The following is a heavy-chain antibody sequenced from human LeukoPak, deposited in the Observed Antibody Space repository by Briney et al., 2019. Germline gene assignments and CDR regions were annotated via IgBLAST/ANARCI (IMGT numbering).Heavy chain of an antibody. V-gene: IGHV1-46*01. Sequence: ASVKVSCKASGYTFTSYYMHWVRQAPGQGLEWMGIINPSGGSTSYAQKFQGRVTMTRDTSTSTVYMELSSLRSEDTAVYYCASHFRNDSSLNAFDIWGQGTMVTVSS. CDR3: ASHFRNDSSLNAFDI. CDR2: INPSGGST. CDR1: GYTFTSYY. D-gene: IGHD6-6*01. J-gene: IGHJ3*02.